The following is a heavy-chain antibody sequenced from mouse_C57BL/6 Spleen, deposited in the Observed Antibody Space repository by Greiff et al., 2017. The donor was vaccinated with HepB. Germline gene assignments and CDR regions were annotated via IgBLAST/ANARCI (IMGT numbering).Heavy chain of an antibody. CDR2: IYPRSGNT. CDR1: GYTFTSYG. CDR3: ARWGTGTGAMDY. Sequence: VKLVESGAELARPGASVKLSCKASGYTFTSYGISWVKQRTGQGLEWIGEIYPRSGNTYYNEKFKGKATLTADKSSSTAYMELRSLTSEDSAVYFCARWGTGTGAMDYWGQGTSVTVSS. V-gene: IGHV1-81*01. J-gene: IGHJ4*01. D-gene: IGHD4-1*01.